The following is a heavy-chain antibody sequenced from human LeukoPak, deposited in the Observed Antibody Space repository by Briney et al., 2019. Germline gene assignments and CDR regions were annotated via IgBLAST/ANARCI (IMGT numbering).Heavy chain of an antibody. CDR2: ISAYNGNT. D-gene: IGHD6-19*01. J-gene: IGHJ4*02. Sequence: GASVKVSCKASGYTFTSYGISWVRQAPGQGLEWMGWISAYNGNTNYAQKLQGRVTMTTGTSTSTAYMELRSLRSDDTAVYYCARASGYSSGHDYFDYWGQGTLVTVSS. CDR3: ARASGYSSGHDYFDY. CDR1: GYTFTSYG. V-gene: IGHV1-18*01.